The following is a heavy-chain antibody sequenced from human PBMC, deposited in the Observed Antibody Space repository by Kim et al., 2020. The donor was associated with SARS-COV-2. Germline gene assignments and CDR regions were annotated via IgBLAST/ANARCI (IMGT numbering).Heavy chain of an antibody. Sequence: GGSLRLSCAASGFTFSGSPIHWVRQASGKGLEWVGRIRNKASNYATSYAASVKGRFTISRDDSKNTAYLQMNSLETEDTAVYYCAGYNSDVPCWGQGTLVTVSS. D-gene: IGHD1-20*01. CDR2: IRNKASNYAT. CDR3: AGYNSDVPC. CDR1: GFTFSGSP. J-gene: IGHJ4*02. V-gene: IGHV3-73*01.